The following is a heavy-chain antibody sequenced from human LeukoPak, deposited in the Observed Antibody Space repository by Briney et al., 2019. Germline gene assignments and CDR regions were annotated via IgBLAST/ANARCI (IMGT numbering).Heavy chain of an antibody. CDR2: ISAYNGNT. CDR3: ARDLYFDWLLGSPYYYGMDV. V-gene: IGHV1-18*01. D-gene: IGHD3-9*01. Sequence: ASVKVSCKASGYTFTSYVISWVRQAPGQGLEWMGWISAYNGNTNYAQKLQGRVTMTTDTSTSTAYMELRSLRSDDTAVYYCARDLYFDWLLGSPYYYGMDVWGQGTTVTVSS. CDR1: GYTFTSYV. J-gene: IGHJ6*02.